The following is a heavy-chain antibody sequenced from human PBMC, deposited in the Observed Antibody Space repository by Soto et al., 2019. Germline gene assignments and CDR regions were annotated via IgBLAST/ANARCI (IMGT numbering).Heavy chain of an antibody. V-gene: IGHV3-72*01. J-gene: IGHJ4*02. Sequence: EVQLVESGGGLVQPGGSLRLSCAASGFTFSDHYMDWVRQAPGKGLEWVGRTRTRANSYTTEYAASVKGRFTISRDDLKNSLYLQMNSLKTEDTAVYYCARHSGSYSGFDYWGQGTLVTVSS. D-gene: IGHD1-26*01. CDR3: ARHSGSYSGFDY. CDR1: GFTFSDHY. CDR2: TRTRANSYTT.